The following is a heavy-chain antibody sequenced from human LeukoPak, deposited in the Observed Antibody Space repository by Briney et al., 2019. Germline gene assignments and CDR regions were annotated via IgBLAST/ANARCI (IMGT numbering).Heavy chain of an antibody. CDR2: ISAYNGNT. D-gene: IGHD6-13*01. CDR1: RYTFTSYG. CDR3: VSSYLVSGGWSGAFDI. V-gene: IGHV1-18*01. J-gene: IGHJ3*02. Sequence: GASVKVSCKASRYTFTSYGISWVRQAPGQGLEWMGWISAYNGNTNYAQKLQGRVTMTTDTSTRTPYIELRNLRYDDTAVYYCVSSYLVSGGWSGAFDIWGQGTMVTVSS.